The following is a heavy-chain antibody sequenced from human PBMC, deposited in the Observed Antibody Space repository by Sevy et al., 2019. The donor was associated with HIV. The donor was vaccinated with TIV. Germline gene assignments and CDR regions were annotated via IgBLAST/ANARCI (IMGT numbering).Heavy chain of an antibody. CDR2: IYYSGST. V-gene: IGHV4-61*01. D-gene: IGHD3-3*01. CDR1: GGSVSSGSYY. CDR3: ARGDFWSGYYYYGMDV. Sequence: SETLSLTCTVSGGSVSSGSYYWSWIRQLPGKGLEWIGYIYYSGSTNYNPSLKSRVTISVDTSKNQFSLKLSSVTAADTAVYYCARGDFWSGYYYYGMDVWGQGTTVTVSS. J-gene: IGHJ6*02.